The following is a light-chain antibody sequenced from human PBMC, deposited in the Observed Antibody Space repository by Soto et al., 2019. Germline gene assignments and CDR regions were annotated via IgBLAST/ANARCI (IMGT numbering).Light chain of an antibody. V-gene: IGLV1-40*01. Sequence: QAVVTQPPSVSGAPGQRVTISCTGSSSNIGAGYDVHWYQQLPGTAPKLLIYGNSNRPSGVPDRFSGSKSGTSASLAITGRQAEDEADYYGQSYDSSLSAVVFGGGTKLTVL. CDR3: QSYDSSLSAVV. CDR2: GNS. CDR1: SSNIGAGYD. J-gene: IGLJ2*01.